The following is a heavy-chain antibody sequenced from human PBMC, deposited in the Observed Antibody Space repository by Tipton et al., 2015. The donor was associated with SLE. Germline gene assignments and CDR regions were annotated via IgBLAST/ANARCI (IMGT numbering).Heavy chain of an antibody. CDR2: INHSGST. D-gene: IGHD5-24*01. J-gene: IGHJ3*02. CDR3: ARARGDGSYSAFDI. CDR1: GGSSSGYY. Sequence: TLSLTCAVYGGSSSGYYWSWIRQPPGKGLEWIGEINHSGSTNYNPSLKSRVTISVDTSKNQFSLKLSSVTAADTAVYYCARARGDGSYSAFDIWGQGTMVTVSS. V-gene: IGHV4-34*01.